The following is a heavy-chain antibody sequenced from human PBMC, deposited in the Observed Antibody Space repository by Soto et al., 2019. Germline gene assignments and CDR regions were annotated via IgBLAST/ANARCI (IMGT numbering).Heavy chain of an antibody. CDR1: GYTFTSYD. V-gene: IGHV1-8*01. D-gene: IGHD6-19*01. Sequence: QVQLVQSGAEVKKPGASVKVSCKASGYTFTSYDINWVRQATGQGLEWMGWMNPNSGNTGYAQKFQGRVTMTRNTSISTAYMELSSLISEDTAVYYGARERWASSPFDYWGQGTLVTVSS. CDR2: MNPNSGNT. CDR3: ARERWASSPFDY. J-gene: IGHJ4*02.